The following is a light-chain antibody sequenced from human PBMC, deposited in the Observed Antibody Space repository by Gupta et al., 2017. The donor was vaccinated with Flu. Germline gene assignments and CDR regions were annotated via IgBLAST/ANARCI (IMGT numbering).Light chain of an antibody. CDR2: LGS. CDR3: MQSLQTPWT. J-gene: IGKJ1*01. CDR1: QHLLHINGYNY. V-gene: IGKV2-28*01. Sequence: DIVMKQSSLLLPVIRGEAASISCRSSQHLLHINGYNYLDWYVQKPGQSPHVLIYLGSSRASGVPDRFSGSGSGTEFTLTISRVEAEDVGVYYCMQSLQTPWTFGQGTKVEVK.